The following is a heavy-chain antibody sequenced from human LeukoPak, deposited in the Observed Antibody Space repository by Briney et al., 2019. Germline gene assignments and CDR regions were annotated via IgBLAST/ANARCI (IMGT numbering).Heavy chain of an antibody. J-gene: IGHJ4*02. V-gene: IGHV1-2*02. Sequence: EASVKVSCKASGYTFTGCFIHWVRRAPGQGLGWMGWINPNNGGTKYAQKLQGRVTMTRDTSISTAYMELSRLRSDDTAVYYCARDERYDSSGYPFDYWGQGTLVTVSS. D-gene: IGHD3-22*01. CDR1: GYTFTGCF. CDR3: ARDERYDSSGYPFDY. CDR2: INPNNGGT.